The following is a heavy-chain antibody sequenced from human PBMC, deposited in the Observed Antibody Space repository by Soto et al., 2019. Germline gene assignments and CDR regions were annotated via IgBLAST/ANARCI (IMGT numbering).Heavy chain of an antibody. J-gene: IGHJ6*02. CDR3: AIPGTQQLTYYYGMDV. Sequence: SETLSLTCAVYGGSFSGYYWSWIRQPPGKGLEWIGEINHSGSTNYNPSLKSRVTISVDTSKNQFSLKLSSVTAADTAVYYCAIPGTQQLTYYYGMDVWGQGTTVTVSS. D-gene: IGHD6-13*01. CDR2: INHSGST. CDR1: GGSFSGYY. V-gene: IGHV4-34*01.